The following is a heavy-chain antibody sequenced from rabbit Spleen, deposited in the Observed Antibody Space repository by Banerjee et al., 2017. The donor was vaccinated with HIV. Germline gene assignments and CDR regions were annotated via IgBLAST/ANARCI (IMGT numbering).Heavy chain of an antibody. J-gene: IGHJ4*01. CDR3: ARDAGSGDYIDVYFDL. CDR2: INIVTGKS. Sequence: QSLEESGGGLVKPGASLTLTCTASGFSFNVNYDMCWVRQAPGKGLEWIACINIVTGKSVYASWAKGRFTMSRTSSTTVTLQMTSLTAADTATYFCARDAGSGDYIDVYFDLWGPGTLVTVS. V-gene: IGHV1S40*01. CDR1: GFSFNVNYD. D-gene: IGHD8-1*01.